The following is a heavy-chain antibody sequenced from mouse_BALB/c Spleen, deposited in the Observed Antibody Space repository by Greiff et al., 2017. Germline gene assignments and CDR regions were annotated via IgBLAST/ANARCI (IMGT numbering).Heavy chain of an antibody. CDR3: ARGGYYGNYEGYFDV. V-gene: IGHV5-17*02. J-gene: IGHJ1*01. D-gene: IGHD2-1*01. Sequence: DVMLVESGGGLVQPGGSRKLSCAASGFTFSSFGMHWVRQAPEKGLEWVAYISSGSSTIYYADTVKGRFTISRDNPKNTLFLQMTSLRSEDTAMYYCARGGYYGNYEGYFDVWGAGTTVTVSS. CDR2: ISSGSSTI. CDR1: GFTFSSFG.